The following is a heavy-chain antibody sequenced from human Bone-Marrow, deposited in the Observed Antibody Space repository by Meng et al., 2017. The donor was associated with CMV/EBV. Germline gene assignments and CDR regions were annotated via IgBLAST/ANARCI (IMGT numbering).Heavy chain of an antibody. J-gene: IGHJ4*02. V-gene: IGHV1-18*01. CDR1: GYTFIDYG. CDR2: ISIYNGVT. CDR3: ARDGLVMPGGD. Sequence: ASVKVSCKTSGYTFIDYGISWVRQAPGQGLEWMGWISIYNGVTKYAQRVQGRVTMTTDTSTSTAYMELSSLRSEDTAVYYCARDGLVMPGGDWGQGTLVTVSS. D-gene: IGHD6-19*01.